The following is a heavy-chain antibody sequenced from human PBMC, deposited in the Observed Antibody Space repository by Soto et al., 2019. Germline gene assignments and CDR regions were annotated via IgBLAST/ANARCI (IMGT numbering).Heavy chain of an antibody. D-gene: IGHD2-2*01. Sequence: KISCTGSGYAFTSYWIAWVRQMPGKGLEWMGIIYPGDSDTRYSPSFQGQVTISADKSITTAYLQWSSLKASDTAMYYCARGYCTTTICDPWFDPWGQGTLVTVSS. CDR2: IYPGDSDT. CDR3: ARGYCTTTICDPWFDP. V-gene: IGHV5-51*01. J-gene: IGHJ5*02. CDR1: GYAFTSYW.